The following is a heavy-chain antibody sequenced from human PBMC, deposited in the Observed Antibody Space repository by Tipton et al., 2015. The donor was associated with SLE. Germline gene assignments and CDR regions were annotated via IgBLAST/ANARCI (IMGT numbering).Heavy chain of an antibody. CDR3: ARLANYYGSGTTFDY. D-gene: IGHD3-10*01. J-gene: IGHJ4*02. Sequence: LSLTCTVSGDFISSHYWSWIRQPAGKGLEWIGRIYPSGSINYNPSLKSRVSMSVDTSKNQFSLKLSSVTAADTAVYYCARLANYYGSGTTFDYWGQGSLVTVSS. CDR2: IYPSGSI. CDR1: GDFISSHY. V-gene: IGHV4-4*07.